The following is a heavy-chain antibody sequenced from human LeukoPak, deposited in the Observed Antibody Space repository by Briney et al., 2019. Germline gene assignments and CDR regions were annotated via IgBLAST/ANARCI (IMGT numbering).Heavy chain of an antibody. CDR2: INPSAGTT. J-gene: IGHJ6*02. CDR3: ARGKSSVWPVGLCMDV. CDR1: GYTFTSYY. D-gene: IGHD6-19*01. Sequence: ASVKVSCKASGYTFTSYYMHWVRQAPGQGLEWMGLINPSAGTTTYAQKFQGRATVTRDTSTSTVYMDLSSLKSEDTAVYYCARGKSSVWPVGLCMDVWGQGTTVTVSS. V-gene: IGHV1-46*01.